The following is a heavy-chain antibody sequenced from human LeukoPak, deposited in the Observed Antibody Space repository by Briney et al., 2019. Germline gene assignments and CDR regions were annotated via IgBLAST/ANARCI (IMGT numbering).Heavy chain of an antibody. CDR2: ISYDGSNK. Sequence: GGSLRLSCAASGFTFSSYGMHWVRQAPGKGLEWVAVISYDGSNKYYADSVKGRFTISRDNSKNTLYLQMNSLRAEDTAVYYCAKESRYYDFWSGYYTENWFDPWGQGTLVTVSS. CDR1: GFTFSSYG. V-gene: IGHV3-30*18. CDR3: AKESRYYDFWSGYYTENWFDP. J-gene: IGHJ5*02. D-gene: IGHD3-3*01.